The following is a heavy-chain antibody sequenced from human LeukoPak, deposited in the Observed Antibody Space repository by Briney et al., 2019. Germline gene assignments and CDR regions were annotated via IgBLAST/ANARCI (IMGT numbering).Heavy chain of an antibody. Sequence: GGSLRLSCAASGFXFSRQWISWVRQAPGKGLEWVANIYPDGSDKYYVDSVKGRFTISRDNAKSSLYLQMNSLRAEDTAVYYCAKLPYGDYNHHWGQGTLVTVSS. J-gene: IGHJ5*02. D-gene: IGHD4-17*01. CDR1: GFXFSRQW. CDR2: IYPDGSDK. CDR3: AKLPYGDYNHH. V-gene: IGHV3-7*05.